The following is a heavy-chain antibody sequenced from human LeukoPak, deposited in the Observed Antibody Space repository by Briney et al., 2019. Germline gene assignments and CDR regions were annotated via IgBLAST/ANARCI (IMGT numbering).Heavy chain of an antibody. CDR1: GFTFSNYN. D-gene: IGHD1-14*01. CDR3: ARDETNGFDS. V-gene: IGHV3-21*01. Sequence: GGSLRLSCGASGFTFSNYNMTWVRQAPGEGLEWVSSINSRSTYIFYADSVMGRFTISRDNAKNSLFLQMNSLRAEDTAVYYCARDETNGFDSWGQGTLVTVSS. J-gene: IGHJ5*01. CDR2: INSRSTYI.